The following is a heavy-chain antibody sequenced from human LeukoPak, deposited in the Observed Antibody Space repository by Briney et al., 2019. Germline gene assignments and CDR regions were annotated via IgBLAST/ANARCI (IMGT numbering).Heavy chain of an antibody. Sequence: GRPLRLSCAASGFTFSSYGMHWVRQAPGKGLEWVAIISYDGSNKYCADSVKGRFTISRDNSKNTLYLQMNSLRAEDTAVYYCVKVFYSGGWYAGMDVWGQGTTVTVSS. J-gene: IGHJ6*02. CDR1: GFTFSSYG. CDR2: ISYDGSNK. D-gene: IGHD6-19*01. CDR3: VKVFYSGGWYAGMDV. V-gene: IGHV3-30*18.